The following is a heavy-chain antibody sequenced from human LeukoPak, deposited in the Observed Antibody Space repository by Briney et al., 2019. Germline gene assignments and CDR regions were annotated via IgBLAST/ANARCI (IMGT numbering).Heavy chain of an antibody. CDR3: ARVQVSDDNWGFFDY. V-gene: IGHV1-2*02. Sequence: GASVKVSCKASGYTFTGYNMHWVRQAPGQGLEWMGWINPNSGGTNYAQKFQGRVTMTRDTSISTAYMELSRLSSDDTAVYYCARVQVSDDNWGFFDYWGQGTLVTVSS. CDR2: INPNSGGT. CDR1: GYTFTGYN. D-gene: IGHD1-1*01. J-gene: IGHJ4*02.